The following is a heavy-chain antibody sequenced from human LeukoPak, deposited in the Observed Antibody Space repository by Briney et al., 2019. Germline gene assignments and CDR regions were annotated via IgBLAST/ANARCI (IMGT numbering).Heavy chain of an antibody. D-gene: IGHD3-22*01. J-gene: IGHJ4*02. Sequence: GGSLRLSCAASGFTFSSYAMSWVRQAPGKGLEWVSVISGSGGSTYYADSVKGRFTISRDNSKNTLYLQMNSLRAEDTAVYYCAPHYYDSSGYYWRYWGQGTLVTVSS. CDR2: ISGSGGST. CDR3: APHYYDSSGYYWRY. CDR1: GFTFSSYA. V-gene: IGHV3-23*01.